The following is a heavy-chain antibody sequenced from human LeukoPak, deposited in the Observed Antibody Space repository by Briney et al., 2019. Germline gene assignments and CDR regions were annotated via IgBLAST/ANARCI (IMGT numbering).Heavy chain of an antibody. D-gene: IGHD1-20*01. J-gene: IGHJ4*02. CDR1: GFTFSSYE. V-gene: IGHV3-48*03. CDR3: GRDPGITGMSY. CDR2: ISGRGTTI. Sequence: GGSLRLSCAASGFTFSSYEMNWVRQAPGKGLEWVSYISGRGTTIYYADSVKGRFTISRDNAKNSLYLQMNSLRAEDTAVYYCGRDPGITGMSYWGQGTLVTVSS.